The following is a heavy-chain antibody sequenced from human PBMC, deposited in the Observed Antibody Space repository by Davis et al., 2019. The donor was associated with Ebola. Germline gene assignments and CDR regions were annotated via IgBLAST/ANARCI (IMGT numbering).Heavy chain of an antibody. CDR2: IIAYNGNT. Sequence: ASVKVSCKASGYTFTSYGISWVRQAPGQGLEWMGWIIAYNGNTNYAQKLQGRATMTTDTSTSTAYMELRSLRSDDTAVYYCARASIVTRDYDILTGYYYYYGMDVWGQGTTVTVSS. J-gene: IGHJ6*02. V-gene: IGHV1-18*01. D-gene: IGHD3-9*01. CDR3: ARASIVTRDYDILTGYYYYYGMDV. CDR1: GYTFTSYG.